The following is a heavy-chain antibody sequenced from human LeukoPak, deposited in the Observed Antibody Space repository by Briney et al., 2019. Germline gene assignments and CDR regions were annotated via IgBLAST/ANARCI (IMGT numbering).Heavy chain of an antibody. CDR1: GYTFTSYG. CDR2: ISAYSGNT. CDR3: ARNIWLGNYYYYYMDV. V-gene: IGHV1-18*01. D-gene: IGHD6-19*01. Sequence: GASVKVSCKASGYTFTSYGISWVRQAPGQGLEWMGWISAYSGNTNYAQKLQGRVTMTTDTSTSTAYMELRSLRSDDTAVYYCARNIWLGNYYYYYMDVWGKGTTVTISS. J-gene: IGHJ6*03.